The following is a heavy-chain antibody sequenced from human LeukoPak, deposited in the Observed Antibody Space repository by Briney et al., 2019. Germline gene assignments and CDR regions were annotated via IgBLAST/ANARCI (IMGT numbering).Heavy chain of an antibody. J-gene: IGHJ3*02. CDR1: GSSFISYW. D-gene: IGHD5-24*01. CDR2: IYAVDSDT. CDR3: ARQGDGYNVAFDI. V-gene: IGHV5-51*01. Sequence: RGEPLETSCQASGSSFISYWIGWVRQLPGKGREWFRIIYAVDSDTGNSPSFQGQSPIPAAKSITTAYRHWSGLKASDSAIANGARQGDGYNVAFDIWGEGKIVTVSS.